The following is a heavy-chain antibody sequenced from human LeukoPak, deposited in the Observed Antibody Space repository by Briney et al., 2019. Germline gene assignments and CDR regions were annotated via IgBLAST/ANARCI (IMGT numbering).Heavy chain of an antibody. CDR1: GFTFDDYA. D-gene: IGHD6-13*01. J-gene: IGHJ5*02. Sequence: GRSLRLSCAASGFTFDDYAMHWVRQAPGKGLEWVSGISWNSGSIGYADSVKGRFTISRDNAKNSLYLQMNSLRAEDTALYYCAKSIVAAAPNWFDPWGQGTLVTVSS. CDR3: AKSIVAAAPNWFDP. CDR2: ISWNSGSI. V-gene: IGHV3-9*01.